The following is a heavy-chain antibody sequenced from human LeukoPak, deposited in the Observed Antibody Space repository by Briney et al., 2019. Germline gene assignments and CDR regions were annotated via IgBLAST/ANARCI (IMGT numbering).Heavy chain of an antibody. CDR2: IKQDGSEK. CDR1: GFTFSSYW. J-gene: IGHJ6*02. CDR3: ARDYYDGMDV. Sequence: GGSLRLSCAASGFTFSSYWMNWVRQAPGKGLEWVANIKQDGSEKYYVDSVKGRFTISRDNSKNTLYLQMNSLRAEDTAVYYCARDYYDGMDVWGQGTTVTVSS. V-gene: IGHV3-7*01.